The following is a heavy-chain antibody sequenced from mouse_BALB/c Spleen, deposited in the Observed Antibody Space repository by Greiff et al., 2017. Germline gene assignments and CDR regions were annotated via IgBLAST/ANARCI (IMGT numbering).Heavy chain of an antibody. CDR3: ARWITTVVGVDY. V-gene: IGHV1-31*01. J-gene: IGHJ4*01. Sequence: VQLQQSGPELVKPGASVKISCKASGYSFTGYYMHWVKQSHVKSLEWIGRINPYNGATSYNQNFKDKASLTVDKSSSTAYMELHSLTSEDSAVYYCARWITTVVGVDYWGQGTSVTVSS. CDR2: INPYNGAT. D-gene: IGHD1-1*01. CDR1: GYSFTGYY.